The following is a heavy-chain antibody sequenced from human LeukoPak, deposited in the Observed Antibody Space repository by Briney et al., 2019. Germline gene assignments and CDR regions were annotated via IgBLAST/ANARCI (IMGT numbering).Heavy chain of an antibody. CDR1: GFIFSSYG. V-gene: IGHV3-30*02. CDR2: IRYDGSRK. CDR3: AKVSLNMVNDAFDI. J-gene: IGHJ3*02. D-gene: IGHD4/OR15-4a*01. Sequence: PGGSLKLSCEASGFIFSSYGMHRVRQAPDKGPESVALIRYDGSRKYYAASVKGRFTISRDNSKNTLYLQMNSLRAEDTAMYYCAKVSLNMVNDAFDIWGQGTMVSVSS.